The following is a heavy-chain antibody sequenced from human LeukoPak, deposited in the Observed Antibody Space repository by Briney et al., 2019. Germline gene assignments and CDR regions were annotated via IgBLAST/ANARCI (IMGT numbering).Heavy chain of an antibody. V-gene: IGHV4-38-2*01. CDR1: GDSISSGYY. CDR2: MYQSETT. J-gene: IGHJ4*02. D-gene: IGHD3-22*01. Sequence: PSETLSLTCGVSGDSISSGYYWGWIRQPPGKGLEWIGYMYQSETTYYNPSLKSRVTISADTSKNQFSLKLCSVTAADTAVFYCARVRPRGSSGYPDYWGQGTLVTVSS. CDR3: ARVRPRGSSGYPDY.